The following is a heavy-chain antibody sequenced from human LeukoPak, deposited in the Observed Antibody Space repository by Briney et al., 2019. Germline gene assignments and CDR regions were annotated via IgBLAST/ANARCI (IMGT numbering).Heavy chain of an antibody. Sequence: GGSLRLSCAASGFTFSSYWISWVRQAPGKGLEWVANIKQDGSEKYYVDSVKGRFTISRDNAKNSLYLQMNSLRAEDSAVYYCARYCTFRTCSGTKFDSWGQGTLVTVSS. D-gene: IGHD1-1*01. CDR2: IKQDGSEK. CDR1: GFTFSSYW. V-gene: IGHV3-7*01. CDR3: ARYCTFRTCSGTKFDS. J-gene: IGHJ4*02.